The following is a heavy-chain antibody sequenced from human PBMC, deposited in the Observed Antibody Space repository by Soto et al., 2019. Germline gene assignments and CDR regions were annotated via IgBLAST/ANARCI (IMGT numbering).Heavy chain of an antibody. J-gene: IGHJ6*03. CDR2: INGYTGNT. V-gene: IGHV1-18*01. D-gene: IGHD2-15*01. CDR1: GYPFISYG. CDR3: ARAVVVSAPYYYMDV. Sequence: QVHLVQSGAEVKKPGASVKVSCKASGYPFISYGISWVRQAPGQGPEWMGWINGYTGNTNYAERLQGRGTMTRDTSTSTAYMELRSLRFDDTAVYYCARAVVVSAPYYYMDVWGKGTTVTVSS.